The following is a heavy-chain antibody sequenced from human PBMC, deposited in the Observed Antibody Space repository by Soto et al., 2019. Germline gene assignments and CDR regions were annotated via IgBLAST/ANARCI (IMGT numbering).Heavy chain of an antibody. J-gene: IGHJ6*03. D-gene: IGHD2-2*01. CDR1: GYTFTGYY. V-gene: IGHV1-2*04. CDR2: INPNSGGT. Sequence: ASVKVSCKASGYTFTGYYMHWVRQAPGQGLEWMGWINPNSGGTNYAQKFQGWVTMTRDTSSSTAYMELSRLRSDDTAVYYCARGFPDIVVVPAAMGYYYYYMDVWGKGTTVTVSS. CDR3: ARGFPDIVVVPAAMGYYYYYMDV.